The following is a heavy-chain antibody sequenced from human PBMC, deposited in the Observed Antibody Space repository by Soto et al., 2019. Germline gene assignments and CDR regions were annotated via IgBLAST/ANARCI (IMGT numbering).Heavy chain of an antibody. V-gene: IGHV3-72*01. CDR1: GFTFSDHY. CDR2: IRNKANSYTT. CDR3: ARVRSRASDC. Sequence: VQLVESGGGLVQPGGSLKVSCAASGFTFSDHYMDWVRQAPGKGLEWVGRIRNKANSYTTEYAASVKGRFTISRDDSSKSLYLEMNSLKTEDTAVYFCARVRSRASDCWGQGTLVTVCS. J-gene: IGHJ4*02.